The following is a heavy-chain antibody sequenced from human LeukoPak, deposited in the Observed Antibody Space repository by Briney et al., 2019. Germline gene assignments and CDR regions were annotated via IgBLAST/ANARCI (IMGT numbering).Heavy chain of an antibody. Sequence: SETLSLTCTVSGGSISNYYWSWIRQPPGKGLEWIGYIYSSGSTNYSPSLKSRVTISVDTSKNQFSLKLSSVAAADTAVYYCARRSGYSSAHFVYWGQGTLVTVSS. D-gene: IGHD6-19*01. CDR2: IYSSGST. CDR1: GGSISNYY. CDR3: ARRSGYSSAHFVY. V-gene: IGHV4-4*09. J-gene: IGHJ4*02.